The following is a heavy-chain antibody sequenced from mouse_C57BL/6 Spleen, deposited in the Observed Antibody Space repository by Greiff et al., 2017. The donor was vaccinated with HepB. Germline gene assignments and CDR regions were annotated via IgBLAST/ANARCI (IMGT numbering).Heavy chain of an antibody. CDR3: ARRYPYAMDY. CDR1: GYAFSSSW. CDR2: IYPGDGDT. J-gene: IGHJ4*01. V-gene: IGHV1-82*01. D-gene: IGHD5-1-1*01. Sequence: QVQLQQSGPELVKPGASVKISCKASGYAFSSSWMNWVKQRPGKGLEWIGRIYPGDGDTNYNGKFKGKATLTADKSSSTAYMQLSSLTSEDSAVYFCARRYPYAMDYWGQGTSVTVSS.